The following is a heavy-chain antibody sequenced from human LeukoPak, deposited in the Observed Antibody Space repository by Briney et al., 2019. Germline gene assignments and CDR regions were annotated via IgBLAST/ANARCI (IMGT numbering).Heavy chain of an antibody. CDR3: ARGPLRARPSPAYNWFDP. Sequence: SQTLSLTCANSGDSVASNSAAWNWIRQSPSRGLEWLGRTYYRSKWYNDYAVSVKSRITINPDTSKNQFSLQLNSVTPGDTAVYYCARGPLRARPSPAYNWFDPWGQGTLVTVSS. J-gene: IGHJ5*02. V-gene: IGHV6-1*01. CDR1: GDSVASNSAA. D-gene: IGHD6-6*01. CDR2: TYYRSKWYN.